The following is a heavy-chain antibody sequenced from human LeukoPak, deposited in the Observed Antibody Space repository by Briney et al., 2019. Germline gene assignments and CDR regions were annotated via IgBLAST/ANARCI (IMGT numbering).Heavy chain of an antibody. Sequence: PSETLSLTCTVSGGSISGYYWSWIRQPPGKGLEWIEYIYYRGSTKYNPSLKSRVTISGDTSKNQFSLKLSSVTAADTAVYYCARPYSSGWYGAFDIWGPGTVVTVSS. V-gene: IGHV4-59*01. CDR2: IYYRGST. J-gene: IGHJ3*02. CDR3: ARPYSSGWYGAFDI. CDR1: GGSISGYY. D-gene: IGHD6-19*01.